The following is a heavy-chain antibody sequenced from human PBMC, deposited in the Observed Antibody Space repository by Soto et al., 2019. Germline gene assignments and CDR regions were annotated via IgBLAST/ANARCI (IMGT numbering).Heavy chain of an antibody. CDR2: IYPGDSDT. Sequence: PGESLKISCKGSGYSFTSYWIGWVRQMPGKGLEWMGIIYPGDSDTRYSPSFQGQVTISADKSISTAYLQWSSLKASDTAMYYCARRMKGGYSYGYGPHYYYYGMDVWGQGATVTVSS. CDR3: ARRMKGGYSYGYGPHYYYYGMDV. CDR1: GYSFTSYW. D-gene: IGHD5-18*01. V-gene: IGHV5-51*01. J-gene: IGHJ6*02.